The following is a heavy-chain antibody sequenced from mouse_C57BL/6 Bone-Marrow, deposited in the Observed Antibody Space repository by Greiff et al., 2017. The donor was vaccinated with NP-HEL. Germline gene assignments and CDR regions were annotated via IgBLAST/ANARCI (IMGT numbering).Heavy chain of an antibody. D-gene: IGHD3-2*02. Sequence: EVQLQESGPVLVKPGASVKMSCKASGYTFTDYYMNWVTQSHGKSLEWIGVINPYNGGTSYNQKFKGKATLTVDKSSSTAYMELNSLTSEDSAVYYCARSDDSSGQYYFDYWGQGTTLTVSS. CDR3: ARSDDSSGQYYFDY. CDR2: INPYNGGT. V-gene: IGHV1-19*01. CDR1: GYTFTDYY. J-gene: IGHJ2*01.